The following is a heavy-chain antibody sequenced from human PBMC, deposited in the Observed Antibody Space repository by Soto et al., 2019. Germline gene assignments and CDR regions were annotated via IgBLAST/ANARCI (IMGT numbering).Heavy chain of an antibody. Sequence: SETLSLTCTVSGGSISSSSYYWGWIRQPPGKGLEWIGSIYYSGSTYYNPSLKSRVTISVDTSKNQFSLKLSSVTAADTAVYYCARLKWYYDSSGYYYGYYFDYWGQGALVTVS. CDR1: GGSISSSSYY. CDR2: IYYSGST. CDR3: ARLKWYYDSSGYYYGYYFDY. V-gene: IGHV4-39*01. D-gene: IGHD3-22*01. J-gene: IGHJ4*02.